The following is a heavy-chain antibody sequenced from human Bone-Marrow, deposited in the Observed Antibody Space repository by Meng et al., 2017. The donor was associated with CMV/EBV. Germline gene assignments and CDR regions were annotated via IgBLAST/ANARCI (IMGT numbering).Heavy chain of an antibody. CDR2: IYYSGST. Sequence: SETLSLTCTVSGGSISSYYWSWIRQPPGKGLEWIGYIYYSGSTNYNPSLKSRVTISVDTSKNQFSLKLSSVTAADTAVYYCASSGYSGYDWYFDYWGQRTLVTVSS. D-gene: IGHD5-12*01. V-gene: IGHV4-59*01. CDR3: ASSGYSGYDWYFDY. J-gene: IGHJ4*02. CDR1: GGSISSYY.